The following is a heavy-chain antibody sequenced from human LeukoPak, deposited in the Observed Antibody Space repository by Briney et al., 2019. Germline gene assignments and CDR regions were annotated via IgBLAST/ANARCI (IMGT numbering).Heavy chain of an antibody. J-gene: IGHJ5*02. CDR2: MNPNSGNT. V-gene: IGHV1-8*01. CDR1: GYTFTSYD. CDR3: ARGVHYYGSAVNWFDP. Sequence: GASVKVSCKASGYTFTSYDINWVRQATGQGLEWMGWMNPNSGNTGYAQKFQGRVTMTRDTSTSTVYMELSSLRSEDTAVYYCARGVHYYGSAVNWFDPWGQGTLVTVSS. D-gene: IGHD3-10*01.